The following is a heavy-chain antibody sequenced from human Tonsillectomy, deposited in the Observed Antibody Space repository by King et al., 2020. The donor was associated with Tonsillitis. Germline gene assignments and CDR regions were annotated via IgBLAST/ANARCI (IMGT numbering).Heavy chain of an antibody. D-gene: IGHD6-19*01. CDR1: GFTFSSYE. Sequence: VQLVESGGGFIQPGGSLRLSCAASGFTFSSYEMNWVRQAPGKGLEWVSYIITSGSTIYYADSVKGRFTISRDNAKSSLYLQMNSLRVEDTAVYYCARVPASGWYADYWGQGTLVTVSS. J-gene: IGHJ4*02. V-gene: IGHV3-48*03. CDR3: ARVPASGWYADY. CDR2: IITSGSTI.